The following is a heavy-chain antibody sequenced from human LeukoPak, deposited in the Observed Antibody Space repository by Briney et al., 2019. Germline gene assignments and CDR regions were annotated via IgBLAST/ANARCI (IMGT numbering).Heavy chain of an antibody. CDR3: ARDGEAFDI. D-gene: IGHD3-10*01. Sequence: SETLSLTCTVSGGSISSYYWSWIRQPPGKGLEWIGYIDHSGSSDYNPSLKSRVTMSVDTSKNQFSLKVSSVTAADTAVYYCARDGEAFDIWGQGTMVTVSS. CDR1: GGSISSYY. J-gene: IGHJ3*02. CDR2: IDHSGSS. V-gene: IGHV4-59*01.